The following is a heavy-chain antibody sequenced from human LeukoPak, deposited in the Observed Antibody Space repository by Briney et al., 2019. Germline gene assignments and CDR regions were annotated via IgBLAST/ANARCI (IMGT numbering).Heavy chain of an antibody. CDR2: IYWDDDK. V-gene: IGHV2-5*02. J-gene: IGHJ3*01. Sequence: GPTLVKPTQTLTLTYSFSGFSLSTSEVGVGWIRQPPGKALEWLALIYWDDDKRFSRSLKSRLTITKDTAKNQVVLTLSNMDPVDTATYHCARTRSSGDYDAFDVWGQGTMVTVSS. CDR1: GFSLSTSEVG. CDR3: ARTRSSGDYDAFDV. D-gene: IGHD3-22*01.